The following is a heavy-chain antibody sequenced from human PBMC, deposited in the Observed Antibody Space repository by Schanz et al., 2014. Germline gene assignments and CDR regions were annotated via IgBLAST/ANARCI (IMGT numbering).Heavy chain of an antibody. CDR3: ARAAASTLFGIALPSDYGYYGMDV. D-gene: IGHD3-10*01. CDR1: GFTFADYY. V-gene: IGHV3-11*01. Sequence: QVQLLESGGGLFKPGGSLRLSCAGSGFTFADYYMTWIRQAPGKGLEWISYVSSYDTTVSYADSVKGRFTISRDNAKNSVYLQMNSLRVEDTAVYYCARAAASTLFGIALPSDYGYYGMDVWGQGTTVTVAS. CDR2: VSSYDTTV. J-gene: IGHJ6*02.